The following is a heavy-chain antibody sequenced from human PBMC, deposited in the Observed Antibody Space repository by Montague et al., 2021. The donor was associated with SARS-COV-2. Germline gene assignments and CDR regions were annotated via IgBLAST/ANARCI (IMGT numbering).Heavy chain of an antibody. J-gene: IGHJ4*02. CDR2: IYFSGST. CDR3: ASDYSHCSGGRCVFDY. CDR1: GGSISNYY. Sequence: SETLSLTCTVSGGSISNYYWSWIRQPAGKGLEWIGRIYFSGSTNYNPSPTRRITMSVATYTNKFTLKLSPVTAADTAIYFCASDYSHCSGGRCVFDYWGQGTLVTVSS. D-gene: IGHD2-15*01. V-gene: IGHV4-4*07.